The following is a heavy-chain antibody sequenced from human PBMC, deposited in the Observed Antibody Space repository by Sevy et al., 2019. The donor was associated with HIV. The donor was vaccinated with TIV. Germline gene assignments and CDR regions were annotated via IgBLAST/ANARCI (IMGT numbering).Heavy chain of an antibody. CDR2: ISAYNGNT. J-gene: IGHJ5*02. D-gene: IGHD6-19*01. V-gene: IGHV1-18*04. Sequence: ASVKVSCKASGYTFTSYGISWVRQAPGQGLEWMGWISAYNGNTNYAQKLQGRVTMTTDTSTSTAYMELRSLGSDDTAVYYCAREKGIAVGFNWFDPWGQGTLVTVSS. CDR1: GYTFTSYG. CDR3: AREKGIAVGFNWFDP.